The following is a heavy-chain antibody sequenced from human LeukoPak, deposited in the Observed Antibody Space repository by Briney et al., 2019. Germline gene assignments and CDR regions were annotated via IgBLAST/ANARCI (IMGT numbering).Heavy chain of an antibody. D-gene: IGHD3-22*01. J-gene: IGHJ3*02. CDR3: ARESDYDDAFDI. CDR2: IYYSGST. Sequence: SETLSLTCTVSGGSISSHYWSWIRQPPGKGLEWIGYIYYSGSTNYNPSLKSRVTISVDTSKNQFSLKLSSVTAADTAVYYCARESDYDDAFDIWGQGTMVTVSS. CDR1: GGSISSHY. V-gene: IGHV4-59*11.